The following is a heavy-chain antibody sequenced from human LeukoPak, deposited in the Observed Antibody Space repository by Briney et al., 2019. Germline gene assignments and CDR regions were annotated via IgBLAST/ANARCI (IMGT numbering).Heavy chain of an antibody. CDR2: FDPEDGET. Sequence: ASVKVSCKVSGYTLTELSMHWVRQAPGKGLEWMGGFDPEDGETIYAQKFQGRVTMTEDTSTDTAYMELSRLRSDDTAVYYCATSGYAYGALDIWGQGTMVTVSS. D-gene: IGHD5-18*01. CDR3: ATSGYAYGALDI. V-gene: IGHV1-24*01. J-gene: IGHJ3*02. CDR1: GYTLTELS.